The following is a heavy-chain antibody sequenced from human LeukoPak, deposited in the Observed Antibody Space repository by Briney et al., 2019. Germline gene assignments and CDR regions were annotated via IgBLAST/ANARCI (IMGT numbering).Heavy chain of an antibody. J-gene: IGHJ4*02. CDR1: GGSTSSSNFY. D-gene: IGHD3-3*01. V-gene: IGHV4-39*01. CDR2: IHYSGNT. Sequence: SETRSLTCTVSGGSTSSSNFYWGWIRQPPGMGLEWIGGIHYSGNTYYNPSLKSRVTISIDTSKNQFSLKLSSVTAADTAVYYCARLGAGPTYYDFWSGYSSFYFDYWGQGTLVTVSS. CDR3: ARLGAGPTYYDFWSGYSSFYFDY.